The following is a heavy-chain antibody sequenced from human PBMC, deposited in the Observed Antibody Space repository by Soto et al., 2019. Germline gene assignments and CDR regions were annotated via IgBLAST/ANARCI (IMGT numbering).Heavy chain of an antibody. CDR3: ARERVGYCSSTSCYPSVYYYYYGMDV. Sequence: EVQLVESGGGLVKPGGSLRLSCAASGFTFSSYSMNWVRQAPGKGLEWVSSISSSSSYIYYAESVKGRFTISRDNAKNSLYLQMNSLRAEDTAVYYCARERVGYCSSTSCYPSVYYYYYGMDVWGQGTTVTVSS. J-gene: IGHJ6*02. CDR2: ISSSSSYI. CDR1: GFTFSSYS. V-gene: IGHV3-21*01. D-gene: IGHD2-2*01.